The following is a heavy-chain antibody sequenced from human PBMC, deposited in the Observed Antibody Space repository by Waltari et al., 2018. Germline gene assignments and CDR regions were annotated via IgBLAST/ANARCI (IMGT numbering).Heavy chain of an antibody. V-gene: IGHV1-69*13. D-gene: IGHD6-19*01. Sequence: QVQLVQSGAEVKKPGSSVKVSCKASGGTFSSYAISWVRQAPGQGLEWMGGIIPIYGTAHYAQKFQGRVTITADESTSTAYMELSSLRSEDTAVYYCATLDIAGAVAGTTVDYWGQGTLVTVSS. CDR3: ATLDIAGAVAGTTVDY. J-gene: IGHJ4*02. CDR2: IIPIYGTA. CDR1: GGTFSSYA.